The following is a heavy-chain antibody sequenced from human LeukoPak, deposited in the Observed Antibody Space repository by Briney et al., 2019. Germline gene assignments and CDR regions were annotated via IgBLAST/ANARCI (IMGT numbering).Heavy chain of an antibody. J-gene: IGHJ4*02. V-gene: IGHV1-18*01. D-gene: IGHD3-22*01. CDR1: GYTFNIYG. CDR3: ALSDSSGYYGDY. CDR2: ISGYDGNT. Sequence: ASVKVSCKPSGYTFNIYGINWVRQAPGQGLEWMGWISGYDGNTNYAQKFQGRVTMTTDTTTRTAYMELRSLRYDDTAVYYCALSDSSGYYGDYWGQGTLVTVSS.